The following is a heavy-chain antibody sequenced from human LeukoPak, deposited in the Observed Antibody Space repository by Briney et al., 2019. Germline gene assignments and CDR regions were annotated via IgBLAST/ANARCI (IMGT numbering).Heavy chain of an antibody. CDR2: INPNSGDT. D-gene: IGHD4-17*01. CDR1: GYTFSGYD. V-gene: IGHV1-2*02. CDR3: ARARKTRNIYGDYVFLFDY. J-gene: IGHJ4*02. Sequence: GASVKVSCKASGYTFSGYDMHWVRQAPGHGLEWMGWINPNSGDTKYAQNFRGRVTMTRDTSLSTAYMDLSRLRSDDTALYYCARARKTRNIYGDYVFLFDYWGQGTLVTVSS.